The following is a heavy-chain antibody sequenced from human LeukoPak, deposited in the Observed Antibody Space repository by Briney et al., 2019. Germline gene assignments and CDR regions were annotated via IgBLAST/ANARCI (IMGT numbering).Heavy chain of an antibody. CDR1: EFTFSNYW. D-gene: IGHD4-17*01. Sequence: PGGSLRLSCAASEFTFSNYWMSWVRLAPGKGKEWVANIKQDGSGTYYVDSVKGRFTISRDNAKNSLYLQMNSLRAEDTAVYYCAGCSTVTTYYYSYYMDIWGKGTTVTVSS. CDR3: AGCSTVTTYYYSYYMDI. V-gene: IGHV3-7*01. J-gene: IGHJ6*03. CDR2: IKQDGSGT.